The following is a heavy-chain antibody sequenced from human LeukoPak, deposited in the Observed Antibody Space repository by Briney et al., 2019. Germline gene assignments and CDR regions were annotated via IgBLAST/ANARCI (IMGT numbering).Heavy chain of an antibody. D-gene: IGHD5-24*01. Sequence: SVKVSCKASGGTFSSYAISWVRQAPGQGLEWMGGIIPIFGTANYAQKFQGRVTITADESTSTAYMELSSLRSEDTAVYYCARVGGLDGYMIAFDIWGRGTMVTVSS. CDR2: IIPIFGTA. V-gene: IGHV1-69*13. CDR1: GGTFSSYA. J-gene: IGHJ3*02. CDR3: ARVGGLDGYMIAFDI.